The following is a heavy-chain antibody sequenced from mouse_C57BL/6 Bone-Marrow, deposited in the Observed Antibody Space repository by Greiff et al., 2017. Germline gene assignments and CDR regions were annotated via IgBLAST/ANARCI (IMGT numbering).Heavy chain of an antibody. V-gene: IGHV5-17*01. D-gene: IGHD2-12*01. CDR3: ARRYYRYFDV. CDR2: ISSGSSTI. Sequence: EVQRVESGGGLVKPGGSLKLSCAASGFTFSDYGMHWVRQAPEKGLEWVAYISSGSSTIYYADTVKGRFTISRDNAKKRRFLQMTSLRSEDTAVYYCARRYYRYFDVWGTGTTVTVSS. CDR1: GFTFSDYG. J-gene: IGHJ1*03.